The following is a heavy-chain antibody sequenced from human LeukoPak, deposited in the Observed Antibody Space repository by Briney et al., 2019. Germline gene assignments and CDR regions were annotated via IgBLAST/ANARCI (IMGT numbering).Heavy chain of an antibody. CDR2: IHYSGST. J-gene: IGHJ5*02. Sequence: SETLSLTCPVSGGSVSSGSYYWSWIRQPPGKGLEWIGYIHYSGSTNYNPSLKSRVTISVDTSKNQFSLKLSSVTAADAAVYYCARDMGYGANWFDPWGQGTLVTVSS. V-gene: IGHV4-61*01. CDR1: GGSVSSGSYY. D-gene: IGHD1-26*01. CDR3: ARDMGYGANWFDP.